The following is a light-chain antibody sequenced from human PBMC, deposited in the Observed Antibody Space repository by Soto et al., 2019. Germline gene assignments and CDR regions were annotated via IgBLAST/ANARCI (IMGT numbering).Light chain of an antibody. CDR2: DTS. V-gene: IGKV3-15*01. CDR1: QGIGDT. J-gene: IGKJ4*01. Sequence: EVVMTQSPATLSVSPGAGVTLSCRASQGIGDTLAWYQHKPGQTPRLLIYDTSTRATGVPARFSGSRSGPESTLPITSLLSDGFAIYECQPDNNWRLTFGGGTKVESK. CDR3: QPDNNWRLT.